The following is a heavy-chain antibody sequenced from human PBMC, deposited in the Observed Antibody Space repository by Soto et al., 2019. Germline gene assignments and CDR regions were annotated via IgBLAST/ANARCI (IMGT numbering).Heavy chain of an antibody. J-gene: IGHJ6*02. CDR2: INPNSGGT. Sequence: ASVKVSCKASGYTFTGYYMHWVRQAPGQGLEWMGWINPNSGGTNYAQKFQGRVTMTRDTSISTAYMELSRLRSDDTAVYYCARDSLVMAVDYGMDVWGQGTTVTVSS. V-gene: IGHV1-2*02. CDR3: ARDSLVMAVDYGMDV. CDR1: GYTFTGYY.